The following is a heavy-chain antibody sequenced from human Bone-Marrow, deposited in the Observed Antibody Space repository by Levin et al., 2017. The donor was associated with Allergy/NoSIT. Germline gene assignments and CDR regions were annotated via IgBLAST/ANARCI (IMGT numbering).Heavy chain of an antibody. J-gene: IGHJ6*02. CDR3: AREGGYCSSTSCLPTRRYYYYGMDV. CDR2: ISSSSSYI. CDR1: GFTFSSYS. D-gene: IGHD2-2*01. V-gene: IGHV3-21*01. Sequence: GGSLRLSCAASGFTFSSYSMNWVRQAPGKGLEWVSSISSSSSYIYYADSVKGRFTISRDNAKNSLYLQMNSLRAEDTAVYYCAREGGYCSSTSCLPTRRYYYYGMDVWGQGTTVTVSS.